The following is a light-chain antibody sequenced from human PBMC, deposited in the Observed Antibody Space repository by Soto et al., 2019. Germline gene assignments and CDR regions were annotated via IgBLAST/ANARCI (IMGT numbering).Light chain of an antibody. CDR3: RKYRSVWPWT. J-gene: IGKJ1*01. V-gene: IGKV1-27*01. CDR2: DAT. Sequence: DIQLTQSPSSLPLSVGERATISCRASQGINNYLAWYQQKPWKVPKLLIYDATTLQSGVPSRCSGSGAGRDFTLTIISMQAPEVVTVYCRKYRSVWPWTFGQGTKVDIK. CDR1: QGINNY.